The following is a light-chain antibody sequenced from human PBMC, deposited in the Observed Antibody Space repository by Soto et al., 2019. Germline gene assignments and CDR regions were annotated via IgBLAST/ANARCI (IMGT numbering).Light chain of an antibody. CDR3: QQYFEWPPMT. Sequence: EVVMTQSPATLSVSPGERATLSCWASETVATNLAWYQQKPGQAPRLLISGASTRAAGISDRFRGSGSGTEFTLTISSLGSEDSAIYYCQQYFEWPPMTFGQGTKVEI. V-gene: IGKV3-15*01. J-gene: IGKJ1*01. CDR1: ETVATN. CDR2: GAS.